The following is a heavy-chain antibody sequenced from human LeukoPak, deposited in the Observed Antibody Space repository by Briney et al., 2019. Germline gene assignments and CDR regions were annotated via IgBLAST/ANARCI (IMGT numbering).Heavy chain of an antibody. CDR3: ARDRSSGWYSIYYYYMDV. CDR1: GYTFTGYY. Sequence: ASVKVSCKASGYTFTGYYMHWVRQAPGQGLEWMGWINPHSGGTNYAQKFQGRVTMTRDTSISTAYMELSRLRSDDTAVYYCARDRSSGWYSIYYYYMDVWGKGTTVTISS. D-gene: IGHD6-19*01. V-gene: IGHV1-2*02. CDR2: INPHSGGT. J-gene: IGHJ6*03.